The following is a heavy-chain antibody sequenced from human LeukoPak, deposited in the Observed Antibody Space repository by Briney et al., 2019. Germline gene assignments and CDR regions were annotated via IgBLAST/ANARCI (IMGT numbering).Heavy chain of an antibody. CDR2: ISAYNGNT. CDR3: ASEQYDILTGYSTTWLTNDAFDI. J-gene: IGHJ3*02. Sequence: GASVKVSCKASGYTFTSYGISWVRQAPGQGLEWMGWISAYNGNTNYAQKLQGRVTMTTDTSTSTAYMELRSLRSEDTAVYYCASEQYDILTGYSTTWLTNDAFDIWGQGTMVTVSS. D-gene: IGHD3-9*01. CDR1: GYTFTSYG. V-gene: IGHV1-18*01.